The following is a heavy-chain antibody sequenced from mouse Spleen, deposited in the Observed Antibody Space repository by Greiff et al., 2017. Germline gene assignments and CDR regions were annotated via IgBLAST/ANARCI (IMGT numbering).Heavy chain of an antibody. V-gene: IGHV5-9-1*01. D-gene: IGHD1-1*01. CDR1: GFTFSSYA. J-gene: IGHJ4*01. CDR2: ISSGGSYT. CDR3: ARTYYYGSSYDAMDY. Sequence: EVKLMESGGGLVKPGGSLKLSCAASGFTFSSYAMSWVRQTPEKRLEWVATISSGGSYTYYPDSVKGRFTISRDNAKNTLYLQMSSLRSEDTAMYYCARTYYYGSSYDAMDYWGQGTSVTVSS.